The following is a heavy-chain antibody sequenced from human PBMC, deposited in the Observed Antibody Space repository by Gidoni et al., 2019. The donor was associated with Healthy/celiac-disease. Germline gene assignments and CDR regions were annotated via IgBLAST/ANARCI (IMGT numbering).Heavy chain of an antibody. CDR3: ARAVVAATVYYYYYGMDV. Sequence: QVQLVQSGAEVKKPGASVKVSCKASGYTFTGYYMHWVRQAPGQGLEWMGWINPNSGGTNYAQKFQGRVTMTRDTSISTAYRELSRLRSDDTAVYYCARAVVAATVYYYYYGMDVWGQGTTVTVSS. CDR2: INPNSGGT. J-gene: IGHJ6*02. V-gene: IGHV1-2*02. CDR1: GYTFTGYY. D-gene: IGHD2-15*01.